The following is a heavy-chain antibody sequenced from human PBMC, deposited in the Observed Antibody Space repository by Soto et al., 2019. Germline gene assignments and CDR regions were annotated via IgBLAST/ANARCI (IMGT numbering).Heavy chain of an antibody. D-gene: IGHD1-26*01. CDR1: GGTFSSYA. J-gene: IGHJ3*02. Sequence: SVKVSCKASGGTFSSYAISWVRQAPGQGLEWMGGIIPIFGTANYAQKFQGRVTITADESTSTAYMELSSLRSEDTAVYYCAREEMATIEHAFGIWGQGTMVTVSS. CDR3: AREEMATIEHAFGI. CDR2: IIPIFGTA. V-gene: IGHV1-69*13.